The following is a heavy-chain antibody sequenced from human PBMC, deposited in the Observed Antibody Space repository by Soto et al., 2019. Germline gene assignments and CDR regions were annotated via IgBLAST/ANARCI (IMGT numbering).Heavy chain of an antibody. Sequence: PGGSLRLSCAASGFTFTSYGMHWVRQAPGKGLEWVAVISYDGSNKYYGDSVRGRFTISRDNSKSTLFLQMNSLRAEDTAVYYCAKDSLVAARYYYGMDVWGQGTTVTVSS. J-gene: IGHJ6*02. CDR3: AKDSLVAARYYYGMDV. D-gene: IGHD6-6*01. CDR1: GFTFTSYG. V-gene: IGHV3-30*18. CDR2: ISYDGSNK.